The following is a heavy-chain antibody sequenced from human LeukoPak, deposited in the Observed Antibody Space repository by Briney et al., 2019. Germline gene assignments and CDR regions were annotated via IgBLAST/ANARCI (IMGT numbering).Heavy chain of an antibody. Sequence: GRSLRLSCAASGFTFSSYAMSWVRQAPGKGLEWVSTISGSGGYTYYADSVKGRFTISRDNSKNTLYLQMNSLRAEDTAVYYCAKVRPTPSIAVAGMMDYWGQGTLVTVSS. J-gene: IGHJ4*02. CDR3: AKVRPTPSIAVAGMMDY. CDR1: GFTFSSYA. CDR2: ISGSGGYT. V-gene: IGHV3-23*01. D-gene: IGHD6-19*01.